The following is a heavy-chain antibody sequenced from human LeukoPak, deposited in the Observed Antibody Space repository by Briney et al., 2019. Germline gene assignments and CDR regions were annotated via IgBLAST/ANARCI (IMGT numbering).Heavy chain of an antibody. CDR1: GGSFSGYY. CDR2: INHSGST. Sequence: SETLSLTCAVYGGSFSGYYWSWIRQPPGKGLEWIGEINHSGSTNYNPSLKSRVTISVDTSKNQFSLKLSSVTAADTAVYYCAGITMIVVAETRDDAFDIWGQGTMVTVSS. D-gene: IGHD3-22*01. CDR3: AGITMIVVAETRDDAFDI. V-gene: IGHV4-34*01. J-gene: IGHJ3*02.